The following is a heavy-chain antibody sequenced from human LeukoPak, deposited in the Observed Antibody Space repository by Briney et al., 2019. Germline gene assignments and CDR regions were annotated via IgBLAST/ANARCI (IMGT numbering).Heavy chain of an antibody. Sequence: ASVKVSRKVSGYTLTELSMHWVPRAPGKGLEWRGGLDPEDGETIYAQKFQGRVTMPEDSSTDTAYMELSSLTSEDTAVYYCATGLAQSLYDGSGSSPFDYWGQGTLVTVSS. D-gene: IGHD3-22*01. CDR1: GYTLTELS. CDR2: LDPEDGET. CDR3: ATGLAQSLYDGSGSSPFDY. V-gene: IGHV1-24*01. J-gene: IGHJ4*02.